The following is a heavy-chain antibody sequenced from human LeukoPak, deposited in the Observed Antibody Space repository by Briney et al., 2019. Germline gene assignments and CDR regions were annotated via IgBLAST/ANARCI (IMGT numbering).Heavy chain of an antibody. V-gene: IGHV1-2*02. Sequence: ASVKVSCKASGYTFTGYYMHWVRQAPGQGLEWMGWINPNSGGTNYAQKFQGRVTMTRDTSISTAYMELSRLRSDDTAVYYCARDQAVGEYVLWYWGQGTLVTVSS. CDR1: GYTFTGYY. D-gene: IGHD1-26*01. CDR2: INPNSGGT. CDR3: ARDQAVGEYVLWY. J-gene: IGHJ4*02.